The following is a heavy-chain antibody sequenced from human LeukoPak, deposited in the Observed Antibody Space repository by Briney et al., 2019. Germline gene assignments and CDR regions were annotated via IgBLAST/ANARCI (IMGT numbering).Heavy chain of an antibody. CDR3: ARHVVAVGFDY. V-gene: IGHV3-21*01. CDR1: GFTFSSYT. J-gene: IGHJ4*02. CDR2: ITSSSSYI. Sequence: GGSLRLSCAASGFTFSSYTMNWVRQAPGKGLEWVSSITSSSSYIYYADSVKGRFTISRDNAKNSLCLQMNSLRAEDTAVYYCARHVVAVGFDYWGQGTLVTVSS. D-gene: IGHD1-26*01.